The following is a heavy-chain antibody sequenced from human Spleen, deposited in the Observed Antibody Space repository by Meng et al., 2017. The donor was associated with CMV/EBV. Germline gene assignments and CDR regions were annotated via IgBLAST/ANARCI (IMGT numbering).Heavy chain of an antibody. CDR3: ASQLGLDD. V-gene: IGHV3-21*01. CDR1: GFTFSSYS. D-gene: IGHD2-2*01. CDR2: ISTTSDYK. Sequence: EVQLVVSGGGRVKPGGSLGLSCAASGFTFSSYSMNWVRQAPGKGLEWVSSISTTSDYKYYADSVKGRFTISRDNAKSSLYLQMNSLRVEDTAVYYCASQLGLDDWGQGTLVTVSS. J-gene: IGHJ4*02.